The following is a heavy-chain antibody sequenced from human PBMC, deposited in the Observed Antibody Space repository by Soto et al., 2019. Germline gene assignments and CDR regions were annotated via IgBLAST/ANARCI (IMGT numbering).Heavy chain of an antibody. CDR2: ISAYNGNT. J-gene: IGHJ4*01. CDR1: GYTFSNYG. V-gene: IGHV1-18*01. Sequence: ASVKVSCKASGYTFSNYGISWVRQAPGQGREWMGWISAYNGNTNYAQKLQGRVTMTTDTSTSTAYMELRSLRSDDTAVYYCACYRGFVDSSSWLDYWGQGTLVPVSS. CDR3: ACYRGFVDSSSWLDY. D-gene: IGHD6-13*01.